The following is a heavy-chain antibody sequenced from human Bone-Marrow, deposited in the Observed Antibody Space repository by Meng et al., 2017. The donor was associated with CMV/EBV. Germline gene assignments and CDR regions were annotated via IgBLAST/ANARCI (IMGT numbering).Heavy chain of an antibody. J-gene: IGHJ4*02. CDR2: ISGSGGST. Sequence: GESLKISCAASGFTFSSYAMSWVRQAPGKGLEWVSAISGSGGSTYYADSVKGRFTISRDNSKNTLYLQMNSLRAEDTAVYYCAKHFLDSSGPDYWGQGTLVTVSS. D-gene: IGHD3-22*01. CDR3: AKHFLDSSGPDY. CDR1: GFTFSSYA. V-gene: IGHV3-23*01.